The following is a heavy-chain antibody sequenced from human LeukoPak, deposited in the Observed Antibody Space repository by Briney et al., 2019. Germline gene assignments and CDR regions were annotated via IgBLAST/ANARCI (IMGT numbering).Heavy chain of an antibody. J-gene: IGHJ4*02. Sequence: GESLKISCRGSGYSFTSYWIGWVRQMPGKGLEWMGITYPGDSDTRYSPSFQGQVTISADKSISTAYLQWSSLKASDTAMYYCARQARGGYDSSGYSATYDYWGQGTLVTVSS. V-gene: IGHV5-51*01. CDR3: ARQARGGYDSSGYSATYDY. D-gene: IGHD3-22*01. CDR1: GYSFTSYW. CDR2: TYPGDSDT.